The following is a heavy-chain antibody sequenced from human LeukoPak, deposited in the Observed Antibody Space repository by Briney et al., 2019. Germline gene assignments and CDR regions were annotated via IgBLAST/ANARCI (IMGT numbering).Heavy chain of an antibody. CDR3: ARTRGTGDLDY. CDR2: INPSGGST. Sequence: ASVKVSCKASGYTFTSYYMHWVRQAPGQELEWMGIINPSGGSTSYAQKFQGRVTMTRDTSTSTVYVELSSLRSEDTAVYYCARTRGTGDLDYWGQGTLVTVSS. V-gene: IGHV1-46*01. D-gene: IGHD7-27*01. J-gene: IGHJ4*02. CDR1: GYTFTSYY.